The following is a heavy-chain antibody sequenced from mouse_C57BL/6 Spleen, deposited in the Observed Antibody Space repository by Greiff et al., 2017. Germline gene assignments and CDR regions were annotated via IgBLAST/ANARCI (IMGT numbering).Heavy chain of an antibody. Sequence: QVQLQQPGAELVKPGASVKMSCKASGYTFTSYWITWVKQRPGQGLEWIGDIYPGSGSTNYNEKFKSKATLTVDTTSSTDYMQLSSLTSEDSAVYDCAREFDYDGAMDYWGQGTSVTVSS. CDR3: AREFDYDGAMDY. CDR1: GYTFTSYW. CDR2: IYPGSGST. D-gene: IGHD2-4*01. J-gene: IGHJ4*01. V-gene: IGHV1-55*01.